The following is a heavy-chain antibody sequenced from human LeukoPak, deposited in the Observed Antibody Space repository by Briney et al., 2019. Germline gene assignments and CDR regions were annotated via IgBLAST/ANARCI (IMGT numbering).Heavy chain of an antibody. CDR2: ISGSGGST. J-gene: IGHJ4*02. D-gene: IGHD2-21*01. CDR1: GFTFSSYA. CDR3: AKFLPTHIVVANYYFDY. Sequence: GGFLRLSCAASGFTFSSYAMSWVRQAPGKGLEWVSAISGSGGSTYYADSVKGRFTISRDNSKNTLYLQMNSLRAEDTAVYYCAKFLPTHIVVANYYFDYWGQGTLVTVSS. V-gene: IGHV3-23*01.